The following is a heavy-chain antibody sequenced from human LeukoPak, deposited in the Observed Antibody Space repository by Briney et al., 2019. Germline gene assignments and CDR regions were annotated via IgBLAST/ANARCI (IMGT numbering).Heavy chain of an antibody. CDR1: GFTFSSYW. D-gene: IGHD3-10*01. CDR2: IKQDGSEK. J-gene: IGHJ3*02. V-gene: IGHV3-7*03. Sequence: GGSLRLSCAASGFTFSSYWMSWVRQAPGKGLEWVANIKQDGSEKYYVDSVKGRFTISRDNAKSSLYLQMSSLRAEDTASYYCAKDSYAGSGSYYLYAFDMWGQGTMVTVSS. CDR3: AKDSYAGSGSYYLYAFDM.